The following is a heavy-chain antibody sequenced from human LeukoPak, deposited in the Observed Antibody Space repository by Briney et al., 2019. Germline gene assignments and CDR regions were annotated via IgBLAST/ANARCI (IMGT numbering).Heavy chain of an antibody. D-gene: IGHD3-10*01. Sequence: PGGSLRLSCAASGFTFSSYAMSWVRQAPGKGLEWVSAISGSGGSTYYADSVKGRFTISRDNSKNTLYLQMNRLRAEDTAVYYCATLDGSGLTYDAFDIWGQGTMVTVSS. J-gene: IGHJ3*02. V-gene: IGHV3-23*01. CDR2: ISGSGGST. CDR1: GFTFSSYA. CDR3: ATLDGSGLTYDAFDI.